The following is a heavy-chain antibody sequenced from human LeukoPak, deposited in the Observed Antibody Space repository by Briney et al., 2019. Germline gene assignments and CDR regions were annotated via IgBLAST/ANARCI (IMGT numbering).Heavy chain of an antibody. V-gene: IGHV4-59*11. CDR3: ARADRSDYYSAPNAFDI. J-gene: IGHJ3*02. CDR2: IDYSGST. D-gene: IGHD3-22*01. Sequence: PSETLSLTCTVSGGPISSHFWSWIRQSPEKGLEWIGHIDYSGSTNSNPSLKSRVTMSVGTSKNQFSLRLSSVTAADTAVYFCARADRSDYYSAPNAFDIWGQGTMVAVSS. CDR1: GGPISSHF.